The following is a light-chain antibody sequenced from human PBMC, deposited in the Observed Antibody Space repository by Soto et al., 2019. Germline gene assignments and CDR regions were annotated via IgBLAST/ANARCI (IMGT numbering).Light chain of an antibody. J-gene: IGKJ4*01. CDR1: QSVSSY. Sequence: EIVLTQSPATLSLSPGERATLSCRASQSVSSYLAWYQQKPGQAPRLLIYDASNRASGIPARFSGSGSGTDFTLPISSLEPEDFAVYYCQQPSTFGGGTKVDIK. CDR3: QQPST. V-gene: IGKV3-11*01. CDR2: DAS.